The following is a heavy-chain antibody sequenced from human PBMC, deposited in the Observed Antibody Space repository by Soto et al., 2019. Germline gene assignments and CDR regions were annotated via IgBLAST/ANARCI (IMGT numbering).Heavy chain of an antibody. Sequence: EVQLVESGGASVQPGGSLKLSCAAPGFTFSGYWLHWVRQAPGKGLVWVARIKSDGSVTSYADSVKGRFTSSRDNAKNTLYLQMNSLRADATAVYDGARSDWFDPWGQGTLVTVSS. J-gene: IGHJ5*02. V-gene: IGHV3-74*01. CDR3: ARSDWFDP. CDR2: IKSDGSVT. CDR1: GFTFSGYW.